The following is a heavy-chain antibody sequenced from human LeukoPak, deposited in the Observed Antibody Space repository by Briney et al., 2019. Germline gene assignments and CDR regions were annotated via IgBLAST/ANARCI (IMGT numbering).Heavy chain of an antibody. Sequence: GGSLRLSCAASGFTFGSYAMSWVRQAPGKGLEWVSAISGSGGSTYYADSVKGRFTISRDNTKNTLYLQMNSLRAEDTAVYYCARDRYDYVWGSYRYTDYWGQGTLVTVSS. V-gene: IGHV3-23*01. CDR1: GFTFGSYA. J-gene: IGHJ4*02. CDR2: ISGSGGST. CDR3: ARDRYDYVWGSYRYTDY. D-gene: IGHD3-16*02.